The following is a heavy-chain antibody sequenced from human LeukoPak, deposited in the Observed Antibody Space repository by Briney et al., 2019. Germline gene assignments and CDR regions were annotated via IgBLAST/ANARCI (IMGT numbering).Heavy chain of an antibody. CDR1: GGSISSSSYY. D-gene: IGHD5-18*01. J-gene: IGHJ4*02. V-gene: IGHV4-39*07. CDR2: IYYSGST. Sequence: SETLSLTCTVSGGSISSSSYYWGWIRQPPGKGLEWIGSIYYSGSTNYNPSLKSRVTISVDTSKNQFSLKLSSVTAEDTAVYYCAKRRRYVDTAMVPRYYFDYWGQGTLVTVSS. CDR3: AKRRRYVDTAMVPRYYFDY.